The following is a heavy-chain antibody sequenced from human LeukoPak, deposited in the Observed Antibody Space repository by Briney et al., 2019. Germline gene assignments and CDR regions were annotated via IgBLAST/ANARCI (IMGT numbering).Heavy chain of an antibody. J-gene: IGHJ4*02. CDR1: GYTFTSYS. D-gene: IGHD1-1*01. Sequence: ASVKVSCKASGYTFTSYSMHWVRQAPGQGLEWMGIINPSGGSTSFAQKFQGRVTMTRDMSTSTVYMALSSLRSEDTAVYYCARRYLYYFDYWGQGTLVTVSS. CDR3: ARRYLYYFDY. CDR2: INPSGGST. V-gene: IGHV1-46*01.